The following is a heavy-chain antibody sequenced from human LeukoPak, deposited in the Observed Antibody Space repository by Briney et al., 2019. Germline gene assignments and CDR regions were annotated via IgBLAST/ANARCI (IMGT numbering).Heavy chain of an antibody. Sequence: PSETLSLTCTVSGGSISSYYWSWIRQPAGKGLEWIGRIYTNGSTNYNPSLKSRVTMSVDTSKNQFSLKLSSVTAADTAVYYCARVNYYYDSSGYYYFDYWGQGTLVTVSS. CDR2: IYTNGST. CDR1: GGSISSYY. V-gene: IGHV4-4*07. J-gene: IGHJ4*02. CDR3: ARVNYYYDSSGYYYFDY. D-gene: IGHD3-22*01.